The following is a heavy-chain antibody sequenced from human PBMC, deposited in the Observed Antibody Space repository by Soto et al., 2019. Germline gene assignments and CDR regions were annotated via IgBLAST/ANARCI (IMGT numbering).Heavy chain of an antibody. CDR1: GFTVSSNY. V-gene: IGHV3-53*05. J-gene: IGHJ6*02. Sequence: GGSLRLSCAASGFTVSSNYMSWVRQAPGKGLEWVSLIYSGGSTYYADSVKGRFTISRDNSKNSLFLQMNSLRVEDTALYYCGKDIKPGRMDFWGQGTTVPVSS. CDR2: IYSGGST. CDR3: GKDIKPGRMDF. D-gene: IGHD1-1*01.